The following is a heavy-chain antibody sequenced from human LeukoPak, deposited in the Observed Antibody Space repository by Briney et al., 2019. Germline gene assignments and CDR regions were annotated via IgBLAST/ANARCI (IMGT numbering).Heavy chain of an antibody. V-gene: IGHV1-2*06. CDR1: GYTFTGYY. D-gene: IGHD5-18*01. J-gene: IGHJ3*02. CDR2: INPNSGGT. CDR3: ARDRDTAMVDDAFDI. Sequence: ASVKVSCKASGYTFTGYYMHWVRQAPGQGLEWMGRINPNSGGTNYAQKFQGRVTMTRGTSISTAYMELSRLRSDDTAVYYCARDRDTAMVDDAFDIWGQGTMVTVSS.